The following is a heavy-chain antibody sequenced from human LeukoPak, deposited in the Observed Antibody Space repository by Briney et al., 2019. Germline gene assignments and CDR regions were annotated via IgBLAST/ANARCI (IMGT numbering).Heavy chain of an antibody. J-gene: IGHJ2*01. CDR2: INYSGSS. V-gene: IGHV4-59*01. Sequence: SETLSLTCTVSGGSISSYFWSWIRQPPGKGLEWIGYINYSGSSDYNPSLKSRVTFSVDTSKNQLSLRLSSVTAADTAVYYCGRRTYYDTLTGYNYWYFDLWGRGTLVTVSS. CDR3: GRRTYYDTLTGYNYWYFDL. CDR1: GGSISSYF. D-gene: IGHD3-9*01.